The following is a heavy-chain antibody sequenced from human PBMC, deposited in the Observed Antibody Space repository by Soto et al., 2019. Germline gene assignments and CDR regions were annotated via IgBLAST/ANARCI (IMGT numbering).Heavy chain of an antibody. V-gene: IGHV3-73*01. Sequence: EVQLVESGGGLVQPGGSLKLSCAASGFTFSGSAMHWVRQASGKGLEWVGRIRSKANSYATAYAASVKGRFTISRDDSKNTAYLRMNSLKTEDTAVYYCTRQENDFWSGYSLPIYYYYYMDVWGKGTTVTVSS. CDR1: GFTFSGSA. CDR3: TRQENDFWSGYSLPIYYYYYMDV. CDR2: IRSKANSYAT. J-gene: IGHJ6*03. D-gene: IGHD3-3*01.